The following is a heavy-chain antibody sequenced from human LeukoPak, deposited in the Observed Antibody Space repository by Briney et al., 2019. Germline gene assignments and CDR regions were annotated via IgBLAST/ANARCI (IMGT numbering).Heavy chain of an antibody. V-gene: IGHV3-74*01. CDR1: GFTFSSYW. Sequence: GGSLRLSCAASGFTFSSYWMHWVRQAPGKGLVWVSRTNSDGSSTSYADSVKGRFTISRDNAKNTLYLQMNSLRAEDTAVYYCARLYGDYFDYWGQGTLVTVSS. D-gene: IGHD4-17*01. J-gene: IGHJ4*02. CDR3: ARLYGDYFDY. CDR2: TNSDGSST.